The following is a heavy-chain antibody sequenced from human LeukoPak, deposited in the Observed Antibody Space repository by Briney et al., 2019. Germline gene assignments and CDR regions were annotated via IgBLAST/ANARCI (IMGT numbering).Heavy chain of an antibody. CDR3: ARGLSGYASSLGY. Sequence: GGSLRLSCAASGFTFSSYWMSWVRQAPGKGLEWVANIKKDGSEKYSVDSVKGRFTISRDNAKKSLYLQMNSLRAEDMAVYYCARGLSGYASSLGYWGQGTLVTVSA. V-gene: IGHV3-7*01. CDR1: GFTFSSYW. J-gene: IGHJ4*02. CDR2: IKKDGSEK. D-gene: IGHD6-6*01.